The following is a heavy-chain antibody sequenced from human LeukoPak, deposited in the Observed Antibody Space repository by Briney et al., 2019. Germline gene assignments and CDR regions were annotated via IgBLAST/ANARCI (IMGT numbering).Heavy chain of an antibody. V-gene: IGHV3-11*01. J-gene: IGHJ4*02. CDR3: ARDGKYFDWLLFDY. D-gene: IGHD3-9*01. CDR2: ISSSGSTI. CDR1: GFTFSSYS. Sequence: GGSLRLSCEASGFTFSSYSMTWIRQAPGKGLEWVSYISSSGSTIYYADSVKGRFTISRDNAKNSLYLQMNSLRAEDTAVYYCARDGKYFDWLLFDYWGQGTLVTVSS.